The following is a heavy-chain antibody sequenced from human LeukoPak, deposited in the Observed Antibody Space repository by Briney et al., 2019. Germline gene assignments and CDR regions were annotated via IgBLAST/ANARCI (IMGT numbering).Heavy chain of an antibody. CDR3: AREALDGYNHYYFDY. V-gene: IGHV4-59*01. CDR1: GGSISSYY. CDR2: IYYSGST. J-gene: IGHJ4*02. Sequence: PSETLSLTCTVSGGSISSYYWSWIRQPPGKGLEWIGYIYYSGSTNYNPSLKSRVTISVDTSKNQFSLKLSSVTAADTAVYYCAREALDGYNHYYFDYWGQGTLVTVP. D-gene: IGHD5-24*01.